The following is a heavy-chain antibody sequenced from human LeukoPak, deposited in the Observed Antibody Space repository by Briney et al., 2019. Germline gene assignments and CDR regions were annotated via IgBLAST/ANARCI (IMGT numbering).Heavy chain of an antibody. CDR3: ATSPSDAYFDY. CDR1: GLTFSSYS. D-gene: IGHD2-21*02. Sequence: GGSLRLSCAASGLTFSSYSLHWVRQAPGKGLEYVSAISTDGGSAYYANSVKGRFTISRDNSKNTLYLQMGSLKAEDMAVYYCATSPSDAYFDYWGQGTLVTVSS. CDR2: ISTDGGSA. J-gene: IGHJ4*02. V-gene: IGHV3-64*01.